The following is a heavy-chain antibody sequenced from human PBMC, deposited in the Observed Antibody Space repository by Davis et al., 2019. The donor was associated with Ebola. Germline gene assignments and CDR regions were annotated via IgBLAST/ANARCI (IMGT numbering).Heavy chain of an antibody. CDR3: ARGPRKMATTNFDY. CDR1: GFSFSDYY. Sequence: PGGSLRLSCAASGFSFSDYYMSWIRQAPGKGLEWVSYISISSGFTNYADSVKGRFTISRDNAKNPLYLQMNSLRAEDTAVYYWARGPRKMATTNFDYWGQGTLVTVSS. V-gene: IGHV3-11*06. CDR2: ISISSGFT. J-gene: IGHJ4*02. D-gene: IGHD5-24*01.